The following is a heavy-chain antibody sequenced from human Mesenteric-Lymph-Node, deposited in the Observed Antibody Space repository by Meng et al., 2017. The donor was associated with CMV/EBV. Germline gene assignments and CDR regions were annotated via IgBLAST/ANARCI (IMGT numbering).Heavy chain of an antibody. Sequence: GGSLRLSCTASGFTFGDYAMSWDRQAPGKGLEWVSYISSSGSTIYYADSVKGRFTISRDNAKNSLYLQMNSLRAEDTAVYYCARDLFQAYAFDIWGQGTMVTVSS. CDR3: ARDLFQAYAFDI. J-gene: IGHJ3*02. CDR1: GFTFGDYA. V-gene: IGHV3-11*01. D-gene: IGHD2-21*01. CDR2: ISSSGSTI.